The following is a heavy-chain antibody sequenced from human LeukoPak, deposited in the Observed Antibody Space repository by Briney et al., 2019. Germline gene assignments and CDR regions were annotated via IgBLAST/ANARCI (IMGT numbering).Heavy chain of an antibody. D-gene: IGHD5/OR15-5a*01. CDR3: ARLVSTKDYFDY. Sequence: ASETLSLTCTVSGGSISSYYWNWIRQPPGKRLDWIGYIYNRGSINYNPSLKSRVTISVDTSKNQFSLNLSSVTAADTAVYYCARLVSTKDYFDYWGQGTLVTVSS. CDR1: GGSISSYY. J-gene: IGHJ4*02. V-gene: IGHV4-59*01. CDR2: IYNRGSI.